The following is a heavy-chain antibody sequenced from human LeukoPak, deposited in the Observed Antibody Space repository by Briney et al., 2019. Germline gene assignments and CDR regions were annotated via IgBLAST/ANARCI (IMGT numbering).Heavy chain of an antibody. CDR3: ATLFHYYDSSGYYYEYFQH. Sequence: SETLSLTCTVSGGSISSGDYYWSWIRQPPGKGLEWIGYIYYSGSTYYNPSLKSRVTISVDTSKNQFSLKLSSVTAADTAVYYCATLFHYYDSSGYYYEYFQHWGQGTLVTVSS. CDR2: IYYSGST. J-gene: IGHJ1*01. V-gene: IGHV4-30-4*01. D-gene: IGHD3-22*01. CDR1: GGSISSGDYY.